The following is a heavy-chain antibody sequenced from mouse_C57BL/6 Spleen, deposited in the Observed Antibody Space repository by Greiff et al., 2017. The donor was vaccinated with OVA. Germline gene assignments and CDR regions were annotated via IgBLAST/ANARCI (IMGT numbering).Heavy chain of an antibody. CDR1: GFSLTSYG. Sequence: VQLQESGPGLVQPSQSLSITCTVSGFSLTSYGVHWVRQSPGKGLEWLGVIWSGGSTDYNAAFISRLSISKDNSKSQVFFKMNSLQADDTAIYYCASLGSWCAYWGQGTLVTVSA. D-gene: IGHD4-1*01. CDR2: IWSGGST. J-gene: IGHJ3*01. V-gene: IGHV2-2*01. CDR3: ASLGSWCAY.